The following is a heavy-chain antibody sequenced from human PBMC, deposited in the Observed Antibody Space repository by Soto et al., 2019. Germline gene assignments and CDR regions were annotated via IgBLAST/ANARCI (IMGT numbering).Heavy chain of an antibody. CDR1: GGTFSNYA. CDR2: NIPLFSTA. CDR3: AEDSSGYYY. V-gene: IGHV1-69*06. J-gene: IGHJ4*02. Sequence: SVKVSCKASGGTFSNYAISWVRQAPGQGLEWMGGNIPLFSTANYAQKFQDRVSISRDTSANTAYMELSSLRSEDTAVYYCAEDSSGYYYWGQGTQVTVSS. D-gene: IGHD3-22*01.